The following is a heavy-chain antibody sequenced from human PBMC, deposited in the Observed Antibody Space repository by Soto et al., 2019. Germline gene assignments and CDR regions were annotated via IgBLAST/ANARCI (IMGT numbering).Heavy chain of an antibody. J-gene: IGHJ4*02. Sequence: GGSLRLSCAASGFTFSSYAMSWVRQAPGKGLEWVSAISGSGGSTYYADSVKGRFTISRDNSKNTLYLQMNSLRAEDTAVYYCAKCEVGSGWYTNKYFDYWGQGTLVTVFS. V-gene: IGHV3-23*01. CDR3: AKCEVGSGWYTNKYFDY. D-gene: IGHD6-19*01. CDR2: ISGSGGST. CDR1: GFTFSSYA.